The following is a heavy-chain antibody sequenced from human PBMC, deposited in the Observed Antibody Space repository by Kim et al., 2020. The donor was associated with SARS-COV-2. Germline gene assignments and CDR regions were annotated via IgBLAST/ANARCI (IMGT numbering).Heavy chain of an antibody. Sequence: TTYSQKFQGRVTMTRDTSTSTVYMELSSLRSEDTAVYYCARYVGGTYFDYWGHGTQVTVSS. V-gene: IGHV1-46*01. CDR3: ARYVGGTYFDY. J-gene: IGHJ4*01. D-gene: IGHD1-26*01. CDR2: T.